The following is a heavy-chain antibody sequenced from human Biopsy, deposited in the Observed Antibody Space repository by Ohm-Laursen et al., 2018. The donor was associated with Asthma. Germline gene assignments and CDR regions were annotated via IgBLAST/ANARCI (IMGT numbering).Heavy chain of an antibody. CDR1: GFSLSSSGAN. D-gene: IGHD2-2*02. CDR2: IDWEEDK. J-gene: IGHJ4*01. V-gene: IGHV2-70*04. CDR3: TRHTDY. Sequence: TQTLTLTCSFSGFSLSSSGANVNWIRQPPGKALEWLARIDWEEDKFYSTSLRTRLAISKGSSEDQVVLTMTNMGPVDTATYYCTRHTDYWGPGILVTVSS.